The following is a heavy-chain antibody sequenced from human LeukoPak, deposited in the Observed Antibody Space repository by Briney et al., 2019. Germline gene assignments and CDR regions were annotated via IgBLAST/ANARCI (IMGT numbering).Heavy chain of an antibody. Sequence: SETLSLTCTVSGGSISSSSYYWGWIRQPPGKGLEWIGSSYYSGSTYYNPCVKSRFTISVDRTKNGFAMKLTSVTAADTAVYYCARLYGNFQNYYDYWGQGTLVTVSS. CDR1: GGSISSSSYY. CDR2: SYYSGST. V-gene: IGHV4-39*06. J-gene: IGHJ4*02. D-gene: IGHD4-23*01. CDR3: ARLYGNFQNYYDY.